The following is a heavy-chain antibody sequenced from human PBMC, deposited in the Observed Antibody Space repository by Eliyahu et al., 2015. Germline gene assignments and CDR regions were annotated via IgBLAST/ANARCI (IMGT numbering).Heavy chain of an antibody. Sequence: QVTLKESGPVLVKPTETRXLTCTVSGFSLSXXRXXVSWIRQPPGKALEWLAHIFSNDEKSYSTSLKSRLTISKDTSKSQVVLTMTNMDPVDTATYYCARIGYYGGNPRPIYWYFDLWGRGTLVTVSS. J-gene: IGHJ2*01. D-gene: IGHD4-23*01. CDR1: GFSLSXXRXX. CDR3: ARIGYYGGNPRPIYWYFDL. CDR2: IFSNDEK. V-gene: IGHV2-26*01.